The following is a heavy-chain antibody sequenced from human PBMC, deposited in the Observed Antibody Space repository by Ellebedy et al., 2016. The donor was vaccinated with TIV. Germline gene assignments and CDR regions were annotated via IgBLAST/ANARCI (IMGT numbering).Heavy chain of an antibody. J-gene: IGHJ4*02. Sequence: MPSETLSLTCTISSGPVISREFFWGWIRQPPGQGLEWIGYAHYSATPNYNPSLGSRVSMSVDTSKSRLSLSLTSVTAADTAVYYCARPRPGWLKTGFDYWGQGILVTVSS. CDR1: SGPVISREFF. CDR2: AHYSATP. CDR3: ARPRPGWLKTGFDY. D-gene: IGHD5-12*01. V-gene: IGHV4-61*03.